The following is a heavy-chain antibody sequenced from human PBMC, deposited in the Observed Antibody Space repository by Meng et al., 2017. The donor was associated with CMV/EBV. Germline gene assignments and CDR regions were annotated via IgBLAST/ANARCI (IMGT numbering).Heavy chain of an antibody. Sequence: QGQLVPSGAEENKPGPSVKFSCTASGHTFTSYYMHWLRQAPGKGLEWMGIINPSGVSTIYAQKFQGRVTMTRATSTSTVYMELSSLRSEDTAVYYCALAEYSSSLFDYWGQGTLVTVSS. D-gene: IGHD6-13*01. V-gene: IGHV1-46*01. J-gene: IGHJ4*02. CDR2: INPSGVST. CDR1: GHTFTSYY. CDR3: ALAEYSSSLFDY.